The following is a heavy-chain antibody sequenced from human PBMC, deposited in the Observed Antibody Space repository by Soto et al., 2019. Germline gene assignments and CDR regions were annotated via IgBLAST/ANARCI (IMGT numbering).Heavy chain of an antibody. D-gene: IGHD2-2*01. CDR1: GYSFTSYW. CDR2: IDPSDSYT. J-gene: IGHJ6*02. Sequence: LGESLKISCKGSGYSFTSYWISWVRQMPGKGLEWMGRIDPSDSYTNYSPSFQGHVTISADKSISTAYLQWSSLKASDTAMYYCARRHYCSSTSCPEHGMDVWGQGTTVTVSS. V-gene: IGHV5-10-1*01. CDR3: ARRHYCSSTSCPEHGMDV.